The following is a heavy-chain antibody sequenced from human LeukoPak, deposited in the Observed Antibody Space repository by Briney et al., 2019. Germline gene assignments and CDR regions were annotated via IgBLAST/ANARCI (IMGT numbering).Heavy chain of an antibody. CDR3: AILGFGEADL. Sequence: SETLSLTCTVSGGSISNYYWSWIRQPPGKGLEWIGYVYYSGSTDYNPSLKSRVTISIDPSKKQFSLKLRSVTAADTAVYYCAILGFGEADLWGRGTLVTVSS. CDR2: VYYSGST. V-gene: IGHV4-59*03. D-gene: IGHD3-16*01. J-gene: IGHJ2*01. CDR1: GGSISNYY.